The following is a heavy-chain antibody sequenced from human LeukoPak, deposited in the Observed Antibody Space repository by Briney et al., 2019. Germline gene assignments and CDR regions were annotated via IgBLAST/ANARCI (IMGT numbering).Heavy chain of an antibody. Sequence: SSETLSLTCTVSGGSIRSSYYYWGWIRQPPGKGLERIVYIYYSGSTNYNPSLKSRVTISVDTSKNQFSLKLSSVTAADAAVYYCARVMYYDSSGYYGPPGHVDYWGQGTLVTVSS. CDR3: ARVMYYDSSGYYGPPGHVDY. CDR1: GGSIRSSYYY. J-gene: IGHJ4*02. D-gene: IGHD3-22*01. CDR2: IYYSGST. V-gene: IGHV4-61*05.